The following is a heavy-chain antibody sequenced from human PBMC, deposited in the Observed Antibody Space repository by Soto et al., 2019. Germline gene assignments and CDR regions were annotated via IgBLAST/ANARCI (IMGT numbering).Heavy chain of an antibody. CDR1: GGTFGSYA. CDR3: ARDLRSELLAEVYYFFGMDV. Sequence: QVQLVQSGAEVKRPGSSVKVSCKASGGTFGSYAVTWVRQAPGQGLEWMGGIIPRFGATNYARKFQGRVTITADEFTDKAYMELRGLRSEDTAVYYCARDLRSELLAEVYYFFGMDVWGQGTTVTVSS. D-gene: IGHD1-26*01. V-gene: IGHV1-69*12. J-gene: IGHJ6*02. CDR2: IIPRFGAT.